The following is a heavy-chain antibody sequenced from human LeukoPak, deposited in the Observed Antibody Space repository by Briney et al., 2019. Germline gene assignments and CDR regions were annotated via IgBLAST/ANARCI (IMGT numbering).Heavy chain of an antibody. CDR3: ARGPSSGYHEY. V-gene: IGHV3-23*01. D-gene: IGHD3-22*01. CDR1: GFTFSSYA. Sequence: GGSLRLSCAASGFTFSSYAMSWVRQAPGKGLEWVSAISGSGGSTYYADSVKGRFTISRDNSKNTLYLRMNSLKTEDTAVYYCARGPSSGYHEYWGQGTVVTVSS. J-gene: IGHJ4*02. CDR2: ISGSGGST.